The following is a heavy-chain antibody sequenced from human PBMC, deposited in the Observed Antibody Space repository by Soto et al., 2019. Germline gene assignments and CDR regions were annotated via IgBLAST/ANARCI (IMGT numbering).Heavy chain of an antibody. Sequence: SGPTLVNPTQTLTLTCTFSGFSLSTSGLGVGWIRQPPGKALEWLALIYWDDDKRYSPSLKSRLTITKDTSKNQVVLTMTNMDPVDTATYYCAHSVLRYFDWLSPAHNFDYWGQGTLVTVSS. D-gene: IGHD3-9*01. CDR3: AHSVLRYFDWLSPAHNFDY. J-gene: IGHJ4*02. CDR1: GFSLSTSGLG. V-gene: IGHV2-5*02. CDR2: IYWDDDK.